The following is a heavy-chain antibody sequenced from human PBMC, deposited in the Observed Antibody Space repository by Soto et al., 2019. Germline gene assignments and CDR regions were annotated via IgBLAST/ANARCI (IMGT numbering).Heavy chain of an antibody. D-gene: IGHD3-3*01. J-gene: IGHJ4*02. CDR1: GGSFSGYY. CDR2: INHSGST. CDR3: ARGTPTTSIRRSGGVLRLRSSYFDY. V-gene: IGHV4-34*01. Sequence: SETLSLTCAVYGGSFSGYYWSWIRQPPGKGLEWIGEINHSGSTNYNPSLKSRVTISVDTSKNQFSLKLSSVTAADTAVYYCARGTPTTSIRRSGGVLRLRSSYFDYWGQGTLVTVSS.